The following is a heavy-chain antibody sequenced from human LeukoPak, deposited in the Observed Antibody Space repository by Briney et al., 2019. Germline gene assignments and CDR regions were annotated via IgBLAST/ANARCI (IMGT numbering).Heavy chain of an antibody. D-gene: IGHD5/OR15-5a*01. CDR3: ARDVSLASYYFDY. CDR1: GYTFTSYG. Sequence: ASVKVSCKASGYTFTSYGLTWVRQAPGQGLEWMGWISAKNGNTNYAHKLQGRVTMTTDTSTSTAYMELRSLRSDDTAVYYCARDVSLASYYFDYWGQGTLVTVSS. J-gene: IGHJ4*02. V-gene: IGHV1-18*01. CDR2: ISAKNGNT.